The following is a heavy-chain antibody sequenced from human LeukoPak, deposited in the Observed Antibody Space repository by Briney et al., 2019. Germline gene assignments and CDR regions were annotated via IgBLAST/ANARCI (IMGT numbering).Heavy chain of an antibody. Sequence: GGSLRLSCTASGLTLSNYWMIWVRQAPGEGLQWVAKIKQDGSEKYYVDSVKGRFTISRDNAENSLYLQMNSLRVEDTAVYYCAARSSGNPYFWGQGTLVTVSS. CDR2: IKQDGSEK. J-gene: IGHJ4*02. V-gene: IGHV3-7*03. D-gene: IGHD1-26*01. CDR3: AARSSGNPYF. CDR1: GLTLSNYW.